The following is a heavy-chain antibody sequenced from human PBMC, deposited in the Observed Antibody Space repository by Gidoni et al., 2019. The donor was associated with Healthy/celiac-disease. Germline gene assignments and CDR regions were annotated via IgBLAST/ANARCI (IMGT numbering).Heavy chain of an antibody. J-gene: IGHJ4*02. CDR2: INSDGSST. CDR1: GFTFSCYW. V-gene: IGHV3-74*01. D-gene: IGHD3-22*01. CDR3: ARDEAYYYDSSGPDY. Sequence: EVQRVESGGGLVQPGGSMRLSGAASGFTFSCYWMHWVRQAPGKGLVWVSRINSDGSSTSYADSMKGRFTISGDNAKNTLYLQMNSLRAEDTAVYYGARDEAYYYDSSGPDYWGQGTLVTVSS.